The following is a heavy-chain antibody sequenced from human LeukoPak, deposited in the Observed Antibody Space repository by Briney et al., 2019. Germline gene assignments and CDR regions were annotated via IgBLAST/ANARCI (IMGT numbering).Heavy chain of an antibody. CDR1: GVTFSSYS. CDR3: ARDKDRHQLVPGAFDI. V-gene: IGHV3-48*04. D-gene: IGHD6-13*01. CDR2: ISSSSSTI. Sequence: PGGSLRLSCAASGVTFSSYSMNWVRQAPGKGRGWVSYISSSSSTIYYADSVKGRFTISRDNANNSLYLQMNSLRAEDTAVYYCARDKDRHQLVPGAFDIWGQGTMVTVSS. J-gene: IGHJ3*02.